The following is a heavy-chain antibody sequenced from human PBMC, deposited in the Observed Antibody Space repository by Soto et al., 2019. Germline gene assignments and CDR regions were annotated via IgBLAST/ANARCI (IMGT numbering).Heavy chain of an antibody. J-gene: IGHJ4*02. CDR1: GFTFSSDW. CDR3: ARDPWAADY. Sequence: PGGSLRLSCAASGFTFSSDWMHWFRQAPGKGLEWVSVIYSGGSTFYADSVRGRFTISRDNSKNTVNLQMNSLRAEDTAVYYCARDPWAADYWGQGTLVTVSS. V-gene: IGHV3-66*01. CDR2: IYSGGST. D-gene: IGHD3-16*01.